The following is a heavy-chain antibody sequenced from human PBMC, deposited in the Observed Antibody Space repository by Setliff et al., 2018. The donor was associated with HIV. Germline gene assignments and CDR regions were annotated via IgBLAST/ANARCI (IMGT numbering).Heavy chain of an antibody. Sequence: SETLSLTCTVSGDSVNDRSYFWGWIRQPPGKGLEWIGTFYYNGDSRYNPSLKSRVTISVDTSKNQFSLNLNSVTAADTAVYYCARVRGGSSRGFLDYWGLGTLVTVSS. J-gene: IGHJ4*02. CDR2: FYYNGDS. CDR3: ARVRGGSSRGFLDY. D-gene: IGHD3-10*01. CDR1: GDSVNDRSYF. V-gene: IGHV4-39*01.